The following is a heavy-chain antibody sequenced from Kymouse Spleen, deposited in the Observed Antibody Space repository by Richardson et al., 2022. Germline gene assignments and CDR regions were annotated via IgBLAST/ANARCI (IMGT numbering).Heavy chain of an antibody. J-gene: IGHJ4*02. Sequence: QVQLVESGGGVVQPGRSLRLSCAASGFTFSSYGMHWVRQAPGKGLEWVAVIWYDGSNKYYADSVKGRFTISRDNSKNTLYLQMNSLRAEDTAVYYCARDGGYCSSTSCWGFDYWGQGTLVTVSS. V-gene: IGHV3-33*01. D-gene: IGHD2-2*02. CDR1: GFTFSSYG. CDR3: ARDGGYCSSTSCWGFDY. CDR2: IWYDGSNK.